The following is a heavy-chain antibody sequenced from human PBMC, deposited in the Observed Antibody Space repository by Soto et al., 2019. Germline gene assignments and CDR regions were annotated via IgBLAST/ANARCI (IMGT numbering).Heavy chain of an antibody. CDR1: GYTFTGYY. CDR2: INPNSGGT. CDR3: ARDCMVVVVPAAVPDY. J-gene: IGHJ4*02. D-gene: IGHD2-2*01. V-gene: IGHV1-2*02. Sequence: ASVKVSCKASGYTFTGYYMHCVRQAPGQGLEWMGWINPNSGGTNYAQKFQGRVTMTRDTSISTAYMELSRLRSDDTAVYYCARDCMVVVVPAAVPDYWGQGTLVTVSS.